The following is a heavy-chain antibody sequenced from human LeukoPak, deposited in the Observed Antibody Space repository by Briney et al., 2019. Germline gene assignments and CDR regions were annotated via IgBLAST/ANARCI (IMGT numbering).Heavy chain of an antibody. V-gene: IGHV1-18*01. CDR2: ISAYNGNT. CDR1: GYTFTSYG. CDR3: ARGPYGSSWYKFDY. Sequence: GASVKVSCKASGYTFTSYGISWLRQAPGQGLEWMGWISAYNGNTNYAQKLQGRVTMTTDTSTSTAYMELRSLRSDDTAVYYCARGPYGSSWYKFDYWGQGTLVTVSS. D-gene: IGHD6-13*01. J-gene: IGHJ4*02.